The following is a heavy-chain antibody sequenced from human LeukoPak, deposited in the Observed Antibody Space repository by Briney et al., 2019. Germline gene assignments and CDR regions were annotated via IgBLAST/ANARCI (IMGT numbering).Heavy chain of an antibody. D-gene: IGHD1-26*01. J-gene: IGHJ4*02. CDR3: ATDLVGATLWVVY. Sequence: GASVKVSCKVSGYTLTELSMHWVRQAPGKGLEWMGGFDPEDGETIYAQKFQGRVTMIEDTSTDTAYMELSSLRSEDTAVYYCATDLVGATLWVVYWGQGTLVTVSS. CDR1: GYTLTELS. CDR2: FDPEDGET. V-gene: IGHV1-24*01.